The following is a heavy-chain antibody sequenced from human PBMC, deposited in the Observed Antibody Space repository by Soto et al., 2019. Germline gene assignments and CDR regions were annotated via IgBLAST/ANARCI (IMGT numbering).Heavy chain of an antibody. J-gene: IGHJ4*02. CDR2: INHSGST. D-gene: IGHD2-15*01. V-gene: IGHV4-34*01. CDR1: GGSFSGYY. Sequence: SETLSLTCAVYGGSFSGYYWSWIRQPPGKGLEWIGEINHSGSTNYNPSLKSRVTISVDTSKNQFSLKLSSVTAADTAVYYCARRSVVAATLYFDYWGQGTLVTVSS. CDR3: ARRSVVAATLYFDY.